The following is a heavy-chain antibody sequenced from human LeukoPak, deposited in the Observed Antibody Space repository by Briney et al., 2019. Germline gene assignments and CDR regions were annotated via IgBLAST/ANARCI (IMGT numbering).Heavy chain of an antibody. CDR1: GFTVSSNY. CDR3: ARDDCSSTSCQN. CDR2: ISSSSSTI. Sequence: PGGSLRLSCAASGFTVSSNYMSWVRQAPGKGLEWVSYISSSSSTIYYADSVKGRFTISRDNAKNSLYLQMNSLRAEDTAVYYCARDDCSSTSCQNWGQGTLVTVSS. J-gene: IGHJ4*02. D-gene: IGHD2-2*01. V-gene: IGHV3-48*01.